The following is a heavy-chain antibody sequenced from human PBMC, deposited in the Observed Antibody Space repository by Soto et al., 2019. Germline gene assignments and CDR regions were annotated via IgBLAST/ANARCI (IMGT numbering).Heavy chain of an antibody. CDR3: AKDAKQQLVRPSGGNNGY. CDR1: GFTFSSYA. CDR2: ISGSGGST. D-gene: IGHD6-13*01. Sequence: EVQLLESGGGLVHPGGSLRLACAASGFTFSSYAMSWVRQAPGKGLEWVSAISGSGGSTYYADSVKGRFTISRDNSKNTLYLQMNSLRAEDTAVYYCAKDAKQQLVRPSGGNNGYWGQGTLVTVSS. J-gene: IGHJ4*02. V-gene: IGHV3-23*01.